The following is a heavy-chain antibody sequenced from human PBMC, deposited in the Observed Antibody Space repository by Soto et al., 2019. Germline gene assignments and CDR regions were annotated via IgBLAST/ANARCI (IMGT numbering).Heavy chain of an antibody. Sequence: PGGSLRLSCAASGFTFSSYAMSWVRQAPGKGLEWVSAISGSGGSTYYADSVKGRFTISRDNSKNTLYLQMNSLRAEDTAVYYRAKDLFNLPPGLPNMVATLVDYWGQGTLVTVSS. J-gene: IGHJ4*02. CDR1: GFTFSSYA. V-gene: IGHV3-23*01. D-gene: IGHD5-12*01. CDR2: ISGSGGST. CDR3: AKDLFNLPPGLPNMVATLVDY.